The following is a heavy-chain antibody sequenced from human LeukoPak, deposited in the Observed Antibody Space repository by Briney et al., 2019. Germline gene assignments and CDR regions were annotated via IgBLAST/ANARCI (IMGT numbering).Heavy chain of an antibody. D-gene: IGHD2-2*01. V-gene: IGHV3-23*01. CDR2: ISGSGGST. Sequence: GAPLRLSCAASGFTFSSYAMSRVRQAPGKGPEWVSAISGSGGSTYYADSVKGRFTISRDNSKNTLYLQMNSLRAEDTAVYYCARGGMPQGFDPWGQGTLVTVSS. J-gene: IGHJ5*02. CDR1: GFTFSSYA. CDR3: ARGGMPQGFDP.